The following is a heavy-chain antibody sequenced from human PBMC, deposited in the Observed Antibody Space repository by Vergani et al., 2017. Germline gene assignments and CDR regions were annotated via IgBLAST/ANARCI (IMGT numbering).Heavy chain of an antibody. Sequence: QLQLQESGPGLVKPSETLSLTCTVSGGSISSSSYYWGWIRQPPGKGLEWIGGIYYSGSTYYNPSLKGRVTISVDTSKNQFSLKLSSVTAADTAVYYCARVVAAAGTGCFDPWGQGTLVTVSS. V-gene: IGHV4-39*07. CDR1: GGSISSSSYY. CDR2: IYYSGST. J-gene: IGHJ5*02. D-gene: IGHD6-13*01. CDR3: ARVVAAAGTGCFDP.